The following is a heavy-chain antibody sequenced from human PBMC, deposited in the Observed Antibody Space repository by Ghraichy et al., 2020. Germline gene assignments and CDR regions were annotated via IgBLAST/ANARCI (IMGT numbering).Heavy chain of an antibody. CDR2: ISGSGGST. CDR3: AKVVGYSGSYGLFDY. J-gene: IGHJ4*02. CDR1: GFTFSSYA. D-gene: IGHD1-26*01. Sequence: GGSLRLSCAASGFTFSSYAMSWVRQAPGKGLEWVSAISGSGGSTYYADSVKGRFTISRDNSKNTLYLQMNSLRAEDTAVYYCAKVVGYSGSYGLFDYWGQGTLVTVSS. V-gene: IGHV3-23*01.